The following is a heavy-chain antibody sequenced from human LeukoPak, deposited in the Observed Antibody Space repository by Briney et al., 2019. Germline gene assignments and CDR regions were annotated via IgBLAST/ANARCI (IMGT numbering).Heavy chain of an antibody. D-gene: IGHD3-22*01. CDR1: GFTFSSYA. Sequence: GGSLRLSCAASGFTFSSYAMSWVRQAPGKGLEWVSAISGSGGSTYYADSVKGRFTFSRDNSKNTLYLQMNSLRAEDTAVYYCAKGDYDSSGYYPVLFDYWGQGTLVTVSS. J-gene: IGHJ4*02. CDR3: AKGDYDSSGYYPVLFDY. V-gene: IGHV3-23*01. CDR2: ISGSGGST.